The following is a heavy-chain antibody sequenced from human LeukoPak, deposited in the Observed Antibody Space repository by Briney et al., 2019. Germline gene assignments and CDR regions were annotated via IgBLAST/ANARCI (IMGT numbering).Heavy chain of an antibody. CDR3: AKDATASPYFHWFDN. D-gene: IGHD3-9*01. CDR1: GFTFSSYA. J-gene: IGHJ4*02. CDR2: ISSGDRT. V-gene: IGHV3-23*01. Sequence: GGSLRLSCAASGFTFSSYAMNWVRQAPGKGLEWVADISSGDRTFHAESVKGRFTISRDKPKDTLYLQMNSLRAEDTAVYYCAKDATASPYFHWFDNWGQGTQVIVSS.